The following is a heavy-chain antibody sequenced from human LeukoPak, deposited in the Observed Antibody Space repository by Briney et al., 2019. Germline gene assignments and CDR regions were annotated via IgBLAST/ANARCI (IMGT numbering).Heavy chain of an antibody. CDR2: ISAYNGNT. CDR1: GYTFTSYG. CDR3: ARAEPQSGNDY. J-gene: IGHJ4*02. V-gene: IGHV1-18*01. Sequence: ASVKVSCKASGYTFTSYGISWVRQAPGQGLEWMGWISAYNGNTNYAQKLQGRVTMTTDTSTSTTYMELSSLRFEDTAVYYCARAEPQSGNDYWGQGTLVTVSS. D-gene: IGHD4-23*01.